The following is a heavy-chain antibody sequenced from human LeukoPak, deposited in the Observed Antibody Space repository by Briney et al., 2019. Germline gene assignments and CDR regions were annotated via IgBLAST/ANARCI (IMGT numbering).Heavy chain of an antibody. D-gene: IGHD5-18*01. CDR3: ARVPLGYSYGYFDY. Sequence: GGSLRLSCAASGFTFSSYSMNWVRQAPGKGLEWVSSISSSSSYIYYADSVKGRFTISRDNAKNSLYPQMNSLRAEDTAVYYCARVPLGYSYGYFDYWGQGTLVTVSS. CDR1: GFTFSSYS. J-gene: IGHJ4*02. CDR2: ISSSSSYI. V-gene: IGHV3-21*01.